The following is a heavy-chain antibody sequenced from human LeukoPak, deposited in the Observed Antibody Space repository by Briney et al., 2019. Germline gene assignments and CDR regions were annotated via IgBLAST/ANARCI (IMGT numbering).Heavy chain of an antibody. J-gene: IGHJ4*02. D-gene: IGHD3-22*01. CDR3: ARADSGGSPFDY. V-gene: IGHV1-69*01. CDR1: GGTFSSYA. CDR2: IIPIFGTA. Sequence: GSSVKLSCKASGGTFSSYAISWGRQAPGQGLEWMGGIIPIFGTANYAQKFQGRVTITADESTSTAYTQLSSLRCEDTAVYYCARADSGGSPFDYWGQGTLVTVSS.